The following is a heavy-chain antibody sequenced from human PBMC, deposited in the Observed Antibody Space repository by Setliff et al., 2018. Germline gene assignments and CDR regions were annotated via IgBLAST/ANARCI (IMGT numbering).Heavy chain of an antibody. Sequence: GGSLRLSCAASGFTFSNYRMHWVRQAPGKGLEWVAVIWDDGGNKYHADSVKGRFTISRDNSKNTLHLQMNSLRPEDTAVYYCARTCSGSGCYAGLESWGQGTPVTVSS. CDR1: GFTFSNYR. D-gene: IGHD2-15*01. J-gene: IGHJ4*02. CDR2: IWDDGGNK. CDR3: ARTCSGSGCYAGLES. V-gene: IGHV3-33*08.